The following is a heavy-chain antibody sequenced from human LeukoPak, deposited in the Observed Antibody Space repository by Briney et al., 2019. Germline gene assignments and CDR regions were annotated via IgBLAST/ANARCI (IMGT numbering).Heavy chain of an antibody. D-gene: IGHD3-22*01. Sequence: GRSLRLSCAASGFTFSSYAMHWVHQAPGKGLEWVAVISYDGSNKYYADSVKGRFTISRDNSKNTLYLQMNSLRAEDTAVYYCARVNFYYYDSSGYYDYWGQGTLVTVSS. CDR2: ISYDGSNK. CDR1: GFTFSSYA. J-gene: IGHJ4*02. CDR3: ARVNFYYYDSSGYYDY. V-gene: IGHV3-30-3*01.